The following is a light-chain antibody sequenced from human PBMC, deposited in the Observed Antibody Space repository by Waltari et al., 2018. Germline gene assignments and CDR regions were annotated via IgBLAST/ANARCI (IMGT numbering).Light chain of an antibody. J-gene: IGLJ3*02. V-gene: IGLV8-61*01. CDR3: ALYMGSGIWV. CDR1: SGPLSQTSY. CDR2: KGN. Sequence: QTVVTQEQSLSVSPGGKVTLTCALSSGPLSQTSYPTWYQQPPGHPPRTLVYKGNSRSSGFPDRFSGSILGNKAALTITGAQADDESDYYCALYMGSGIWVFGGGTRLTVL.